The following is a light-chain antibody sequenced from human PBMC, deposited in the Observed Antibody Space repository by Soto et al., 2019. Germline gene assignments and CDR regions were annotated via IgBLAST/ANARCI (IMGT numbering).Light chain of an antibody. V-gene: IGKV3-11*01. J-gene: IGKJ1*01. Sequence: DIVLTQSPAPLSLSPGERATLSCRASQSVSSYLAWYQQKPGQAPRLLIYDASNRATGIPARFSGSGSGTDFTLTISSLEPEDVAVYYCQQRSNWPPTFGQGTKVDI. CDR1: QSVSSY. CDR3: QQRSNWPPT. CDR2: DAS.